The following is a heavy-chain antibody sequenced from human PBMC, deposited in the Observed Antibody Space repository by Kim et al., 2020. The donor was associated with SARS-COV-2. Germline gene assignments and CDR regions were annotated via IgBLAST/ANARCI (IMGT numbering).Heavy chain of an antibody. D-gene: IGHD6-6*01. V-gene: IGHV4-34*01. J-gene: IGHJ6*03. CDR3: ARGEYSSSYVYYYYMDV. Sequence: KSRVTISVDTSTNQFSLKLSSVTAADTAVYYCARGEYSSSYVYYYYMDVWGKGTTVTVSS.